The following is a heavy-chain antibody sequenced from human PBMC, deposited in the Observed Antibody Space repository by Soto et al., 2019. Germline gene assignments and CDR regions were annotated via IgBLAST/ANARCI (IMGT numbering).Heavy chain of an antibody. CDR3: AKGSSYYYDSCGYYHYNQRDYGMDV. V-gene: IGHV3-30*18. D-gene: IGHD3-22*01. CDR1: GFTFSSYG. J-gene: IGHJ6*02. Sequence: GGSLRLSCAASGFTFSSYGMHWVRQAPGKGLEWVAVISYDGSNKYYADSVKGRFTISRDNSKNTLYLQMNSLRAEDTAVYYCAKGSSYYYDSCGYYHYNQRDYGMDVWGQGTTVTVSS. CDR2: ISYDGSNK.